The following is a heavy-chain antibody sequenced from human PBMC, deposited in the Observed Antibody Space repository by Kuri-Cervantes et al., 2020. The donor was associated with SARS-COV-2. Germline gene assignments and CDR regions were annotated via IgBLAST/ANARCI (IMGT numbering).Heavy chain of an antibody. D-gene: IGHD4-17*01. J-gene: IGHJ4*02. CDR2: MNPDTGNA. CDR1: GYTFTNND. Sequence: SVNVSCKASGYTFTNNDVNWLRQASGQGLEWMGWMNPDTGNAGYAQKFQGRVTMTRITSISTAYMELSSLRSGDTAVYYCARGGWKRSGDYGDYYLYYFDYWGQGTLVTVSS. CDR3: ARGGWKRSGDYGDYYLYYFDY. V-gene: IGHV1-8*02.